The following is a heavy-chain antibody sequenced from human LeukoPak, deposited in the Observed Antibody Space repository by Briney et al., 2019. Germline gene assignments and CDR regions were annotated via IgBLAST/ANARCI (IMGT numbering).Heavy chain of an antibody. CDR1: GYTFTSYG. CDR3: ARAHYYYYYMDV. Sequence: ASVKVSCKASGYTFTSYGISWVRQAPGQGLEWMGWISAYNGNTNYAQKLQGRVTMTTDTSTSTAYMELRSLRSEDTAVYYCARAHYYYYYMDVWGKGTTVTVSS. CDR2: ISAYNGNT. J-gene: IGHJ6*03. V-gene: IGHV1-18*01.